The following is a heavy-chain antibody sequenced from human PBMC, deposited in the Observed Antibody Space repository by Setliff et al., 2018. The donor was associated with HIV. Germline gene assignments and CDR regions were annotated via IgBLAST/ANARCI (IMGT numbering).Heavy chain of an antibody. CDR3: ARTGFTMVRGVIITPVDFDY. CDR1: GGSFSVYY. Sequence: PSETLSLTCAVYGGSFSVYYWGWIRQPPGKGLEWIGSIYYSGSTNYNPSLKSRVTISVDTSKNQFSLKLSSVTAADTAVYYCARTGFTMVRGVIITPVDFDYWGQGTLVTVSS. CDR2: IYYSGST. V-gene: IGHV4-34*01. J-gene: IGHJ4*02. D-gene: IGHD3-10*01.